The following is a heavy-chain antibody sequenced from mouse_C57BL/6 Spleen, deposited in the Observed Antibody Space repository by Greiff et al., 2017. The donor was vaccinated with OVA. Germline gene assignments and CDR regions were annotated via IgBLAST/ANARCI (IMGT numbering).Heavy chain of an antibody. CDR2: INPSSGYT. CDR3: ARSYDYDYAMDY. D-gene: IGHD2-4*01. Sequence: QVQLQQSGAELARPGASVKMSCKASGYTFTSYTMHWVKQRPGQGLKWIGYINPSSGYTKYNQKFKDKATLTADKSSSTAYMQLSSLTSEDSAVYYCARSYDYDYAMDYWGQGTSVTVSS. V-gene: IGHV1-4*01. CDR1: GYTFTSYT. J-gene: IGHJ4*01.